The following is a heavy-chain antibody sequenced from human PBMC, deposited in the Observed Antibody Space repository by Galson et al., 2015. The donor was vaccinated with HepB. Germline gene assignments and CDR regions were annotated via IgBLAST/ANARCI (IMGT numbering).Heavy chain of an antibody. V-gene: IGHV3-30*18. CDR3: AKDCQEYQHKFDAFDI. Sequence: SLRLSCAASGFTFSSYGMHWVRQAPGKGLEWVAVISYDGSNKYYADSVKGRFTISRDNSKNTLYLQMNSLRAEDTAVYYCAKDCQEYQHKFDAFDIWGQGTMVTVSS. CDR2: ISYDGSNK. J-gene: IGHJ3*02. D-gene: IGHD2-2*01. CDR1: GFTFSSYG.